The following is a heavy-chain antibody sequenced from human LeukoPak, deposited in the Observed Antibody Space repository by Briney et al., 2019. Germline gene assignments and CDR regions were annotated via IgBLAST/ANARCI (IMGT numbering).Heavy chain of an antibody. CDR1: GFTFSSYS. Sequence: GGSLRLSCAASGFTFSSYSMTWVRQAPGKGLEWVANIKQDGSEKYYVDSVKGRFTISRDNAKNSLYLQMNSLRAEDTAVYYCARESAATVIPRGFDFWGQGTLVTVSS. D-gene: IGHD4-11*01. CDR3: ARESAATVIPRGFDF. CDR2: IKQDGSEK. V-gene: IGHV3-7*01. J-gene: IGHJ4*02.